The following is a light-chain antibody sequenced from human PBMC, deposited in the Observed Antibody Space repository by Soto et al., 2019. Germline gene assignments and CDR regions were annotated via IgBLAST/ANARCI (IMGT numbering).Light chain of an antibody. CDR3: QQRTNLFT. J-gene: IGKJ3*01. CDR2: DAS. Sequence: EIVLTQSPATLSLSPVERATLSCRASQRLSNFLAWYQQKPGQAPRLLIYDASNRATVIPVRFSGSGSGTDFTLTISSLEPEAFAVYYWQQRTNLFTFGPGTTVEIK. V-gene: IGKV3-11*01. CDR1: QRLSNF.